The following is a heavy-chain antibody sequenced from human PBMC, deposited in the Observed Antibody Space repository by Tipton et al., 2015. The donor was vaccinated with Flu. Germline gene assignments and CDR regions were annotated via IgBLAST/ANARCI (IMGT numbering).Heavy chain of an antibody. Sequence: LSCAVYGGSFSGYYWSWIRQPPGKGLEWIGEINHSGSTNYNPSLKSRVTISVDTSKNQFSLKLSSVTAADTAVYYCARLSIAARRELDYWGQGTLVTVSS. CDR3: ARLSIAARRELDY. CDR2: INHSGST. V-gene: IGHV4-34*01. D-gene: IGHD6-6*01. CDR1: GGSFSGYY. J-gene: IGHJ4*02.